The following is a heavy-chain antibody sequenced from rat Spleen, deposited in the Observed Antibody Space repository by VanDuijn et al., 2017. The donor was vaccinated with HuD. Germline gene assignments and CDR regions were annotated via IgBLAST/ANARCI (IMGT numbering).Heavy chain of an antibody. D-gene: IGHD1-10*01. V-gene: IGHV1-57*01. J-gene: IGHJ2*01. CDR2: IDTGSGGS. CDR3: VISTFDY. CDR1: GYIFTSYD. Sequence: QVQLQQSGAELAKPGSSVKISCKASGYIFTSYDISWIKQTTGQGLEYVGYIDTGSGGSYYNEKFKGKATLTADKPSSTAFMQLSSLTPEDTAVYYCVISTFDYWGQGVMVTVSS.